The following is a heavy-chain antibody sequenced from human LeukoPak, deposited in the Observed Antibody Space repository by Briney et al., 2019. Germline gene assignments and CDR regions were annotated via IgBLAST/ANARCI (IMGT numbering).Heavy chain of an antibody. J-gene: IGHJ6*03. CDR2: INHSGNT. CDR1: GGSFSGYY. CDR3: ETSSSATIDYFYDYIDV. V-gene: IGHV4-34*01. D-gene: IGHD2-15*01. Sequence: SETLSLTCSVNGGSFSGYYWSWIRQPPGKGLEWIGEINHSGNTNYNPSLKSRVTISGDTSKNQFSLRLSSVTAADTAVYYCETSSSATIDYFYDYIDVWGKGTTVTVSS.